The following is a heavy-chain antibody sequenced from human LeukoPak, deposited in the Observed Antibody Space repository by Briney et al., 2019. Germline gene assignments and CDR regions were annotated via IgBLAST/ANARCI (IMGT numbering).Heavy chain of an antibody. CDR3: ARSSLVYDSSGYYYESFDY. Sequence: GASVKVSCRASGGTFSSYAISWVRQAPEQGLEWMGGIIPIFGTANYAQKFQGRVTITADESTSTAYMELSSLRSEDTAVYYCARSSLVYDSSGYYYESFDYWGQGTLVTVSS. V-gene: IGHV1-69*13. CDR2: IIPIFGTA. CDR1: GGTFSSYA. D-gene: IGHD3-22*01. J-gene: IGHJ4*02.